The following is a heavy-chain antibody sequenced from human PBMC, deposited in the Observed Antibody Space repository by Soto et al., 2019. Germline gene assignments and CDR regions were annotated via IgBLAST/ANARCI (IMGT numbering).Heavy chain of an antibody. D-gene: IGHD3-10*01. Sequence: EVQLLESGGALVQPGGSLRVSCAASGFIFTNYAMSWVRQAPGKGLEWVSGISGSGSSTYYADSVKGRFTISRDNSKNTLYLQMNSLRAEDTAIYYCAKCGFYGSGSCYFDYWGQGTLVTVSS. CDR2: ISGSGSST. CDR3: AKCGFYGSGSCYFDY. V-gene: IGHV3-23*01. J-gene: IGHJ4*02. CDR1: GFIFTNYA.